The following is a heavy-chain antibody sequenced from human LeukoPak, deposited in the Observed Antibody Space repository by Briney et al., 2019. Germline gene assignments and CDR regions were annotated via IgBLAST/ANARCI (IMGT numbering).Heavy chain of an antibody. V-gene: IGHV4-39*07. CDR2: TYYSGSA. D-gene: IGHD6-13*01. Sequence: SEALSLTCTVSGGSVSSSSYYWGWIRQPPGKGLEWIGSTYYSGSAYYNPSLKTRVTISIDTSKNQFSLNLSSVTAADTAVYYCARDEYSSSPISTGLIQHWGQGTLVTVSS. J-gene: IGHJ1*01. CDR3: ARDEYSSSPISTGLIQH. CDR1: GGSVSSSSYY.